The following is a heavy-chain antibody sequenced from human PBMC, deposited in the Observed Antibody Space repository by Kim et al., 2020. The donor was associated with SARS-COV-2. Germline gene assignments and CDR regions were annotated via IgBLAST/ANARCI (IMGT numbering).Heavy chain of an antibody. V-gene: IGHV1-46*01. J-gene: IGHJ6*02. CDR1: GYTFTSYY. D-gene: IGHD6-13*01. CDR3: ARDQTVRQQLHYYGMDV. Sequence: ASVKVSCKASGYTFTSYYMHWVRQAPGQGLEWMGIINPSGGSTSYAQKFQGRVTMTRDTSTSTVYMELSSLRSEDTAVYYCARDQTVRQQLHYYGMDVWGQGTTVTVSS. CDR2: INPSGGST.